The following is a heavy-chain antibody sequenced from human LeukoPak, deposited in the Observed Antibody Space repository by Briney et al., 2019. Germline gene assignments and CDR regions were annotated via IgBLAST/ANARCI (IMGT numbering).Heavy chain of an antibody. CDR1: GLTFSSYA. CDR3: AKGGSPRY. Sequence: GGSLRLSCAASGLTFSSYAMSWVRPAPGKGLEWVSTISGSGDGTEYADPVKGRFTISRDNSKNTLYLQRNSPRAEDTAVYYCAKGGSPRYWGQGTLVTASS. D-gene: IGHD2-15*01. V-gene: IGHV3-23*01. J-gene: IGHJ4*02. CDR2: ISGSGDGT.